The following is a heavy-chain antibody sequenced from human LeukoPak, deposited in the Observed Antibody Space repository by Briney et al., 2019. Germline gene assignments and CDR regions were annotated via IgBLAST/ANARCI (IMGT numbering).Heavy chain of an antibody. CDR1: GGSFSGYY. CDR2: IYYSGST. V-gene: IGHV4-34*09. J-gene: IGHJ4*02. D-gene: IGHD4-17*01. CDR3: ARGVHGDYGYFDY. Sequence: PSETLSLTCAVYGGSFSGYYWSWIRQPPGKGLEWIGYIYYSGSTYYNPSLKSRVTISVDTSKNQFSLKLSSVTAADTAVYYCARGVHGDYGYFDYWGQGTLVTVSS.